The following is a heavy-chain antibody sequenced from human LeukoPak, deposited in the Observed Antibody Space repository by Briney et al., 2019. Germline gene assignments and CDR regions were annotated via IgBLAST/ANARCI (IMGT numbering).Heavy chain of an antibody. Sequence: SETLSLTCAVYGGSFSGYYWSWIRQPPGKGLEWIGYIYYSGSTNYNPSLKSRVTISVDTSKNQFSLKLSSVTAADTAVYYCAREAGNYDILTGYSPGAFDIWGQGTMVTVSS. CDR2: IYYSGST. V-gene: IGHV4-59*01. J-gene: IGHJ3*02. D-gene: IGHD3-9*01. CDR3: AREAGNYDILTGYSPGAFDI. CDR1: GGSFSGYY.